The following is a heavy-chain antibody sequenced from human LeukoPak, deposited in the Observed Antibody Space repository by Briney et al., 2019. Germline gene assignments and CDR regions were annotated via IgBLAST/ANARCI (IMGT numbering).Heavy chain of an antibody. Sequence: GGSLRLSCAASGFTVSSNDMSWVRQAPGKGLEWVSVIYSGGSTYYTDSAKGRFTISRDNSKNTMYLQMNSVRVEDTAVYYCARGVTLRYFDWLPHGYYGMDVWGQGTTVTVSS. J-gene: IGHJ6*02. V-gene: IGHV3-53*01. CDR1: GFTVSSND. CDR2: IYSGGST. D-gene: IGHD3-9*01. CDR3: ARGVTLRYFDWLPHGYYGMDV.